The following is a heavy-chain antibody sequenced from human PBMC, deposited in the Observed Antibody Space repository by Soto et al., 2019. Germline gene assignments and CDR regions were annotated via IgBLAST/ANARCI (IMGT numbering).Heavy chain of an antibody. Sequence: QVLLVDSGGGVVQPGRSLRLSCAASGFTFSSYAMNWVRQAPGKGLEWVALISYDGSNKYYADSVRGRFTISRDSSTNTLFLQMNSLRAADTAVYYCARAISSSWSYFDYWGQGTLVTVSS. V-gene: IGHV3-30-3*01. CDR1: GFTFSSYA. J-gene: IGHJ4*02. CDR3: ARAISSSWSYFDY. D-gene: IGHD6-13*01. CDR2: ISYDGSNK.